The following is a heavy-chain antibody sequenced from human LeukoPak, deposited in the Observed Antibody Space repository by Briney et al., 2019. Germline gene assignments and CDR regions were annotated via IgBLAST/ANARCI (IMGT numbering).Heavy chain of an antibody. V-gene: IGHV4-30-2*01. J-gene: IGHJ3*02. Sequence: SETLSLTCAVSGGSISSGGYSWSWIRQPPGKGLEWIGYIYHSGSTYYNPSLKSRVTISVDRSKNQFSLKLSSVTAADTAVYYCARSRDGHNHDAFDIWGQGTMVTVSS. D-gene: IGHD5-24*01. CDR1: GGSISSGGYS. CDR2: IYHSGST. CDR3: ARSRDGHNHDAFDI.